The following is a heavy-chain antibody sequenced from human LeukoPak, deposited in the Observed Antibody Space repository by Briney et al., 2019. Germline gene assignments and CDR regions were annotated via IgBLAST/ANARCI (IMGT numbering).Heavy chain of an antibody. J-gene: IGHJ4*02. V-gene: IGHV4-34*01. Sequence: GSLRLSCAASGFTFTSYAMTWVRQAPGKGLEWIGEISHSGSANLNPSLKSRVTISVDTSKNQFSLKLTSVTAADTAVYYCARGYPATVFDYWGLGTLVTVSS. CDR1: GFTFTSYA. D-gene: IGHD2-2*01. CDR2: ISHSGSA. CDR3: ARGYPATVFDY.